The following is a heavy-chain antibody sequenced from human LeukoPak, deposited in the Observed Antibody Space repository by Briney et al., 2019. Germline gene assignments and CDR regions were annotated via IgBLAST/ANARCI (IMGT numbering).Heavy chain of an antibody. D-gene: IGHD5-18*01. Sequence: AETLSLTCAVYGGSFSGYYWSWIRQPPGKGLEWIGEINHSGSSNYNPSLKGRVTISGGTSKNQFSLKLNSLTAADTAVYYCARGAPKEIQLWLRLRGVAFDIWGQGTMVTVSS. J-gene: IGHJ3*02. V-gene: IGHV4-34*01. CDR1: GGSFSGYY. CDR3: ARGAPKEIQLWLRLRGVAFDI. CDR2: INHSGSS.